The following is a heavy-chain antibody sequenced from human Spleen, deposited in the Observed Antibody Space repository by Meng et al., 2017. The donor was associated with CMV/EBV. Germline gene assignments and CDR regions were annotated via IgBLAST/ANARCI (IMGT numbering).Heavy chain of an antibody. J-gene: IGHJ4*02. CDR2: IYYSGST. CDR3: ASAPRITIFGVVIPYFDY. V-gene: IGHV4-39*07. Sequence: SETLSLTCIVSGGSISSSGYYWGWIRQPPGKGLEWIGSIYYSGSTYYSPSLKSRVTISVDTSKNQFSLKLRSVTAADTAVYYCASAPRITIFGVVIPYFDYWGQGTLVTVSS. CDR1: GGSISSSGYY. D-gene: IGHD3-3*01.